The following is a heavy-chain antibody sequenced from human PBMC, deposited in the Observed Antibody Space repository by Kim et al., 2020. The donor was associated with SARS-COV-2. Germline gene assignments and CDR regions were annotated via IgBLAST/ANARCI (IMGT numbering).Heavy chain of an antibody. V-gene: IGHV3-48*02. CDR2: ISPTSSTI. CDR1: GFTFSKYS. J-gene: IGHJ5*02. D-gene: IGHD1-20*01. Sequence: GGSLRLSCATSGFTFSKYSMTWVRQAPGKGLEWISYISPTSSTIYYADSVKGRFTISRDNAKDSLYLQMSSLRDEDTAMYYCARDNWKDLWGQGTLVTVSS. CDR3: ARDNWKDL.